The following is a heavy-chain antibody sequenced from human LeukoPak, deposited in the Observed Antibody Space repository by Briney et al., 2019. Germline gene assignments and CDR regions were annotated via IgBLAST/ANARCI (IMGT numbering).Heavy chain of an antibody. CDR3: AKGDAYNPSSFYGVDV. J-gene: IGHJ6*02. CDR2: IFYSGST. D-gene: IGHD5-24*01. CDR1: GGSISSYY. V-gene: IGHV4-59*01. Sequence: PSETLSLTCTVSGGSISSYYWSWIRQPPGKGLEWIGYIFYSGSTNYNPSLKSRVTISVDTSKNQFSLKLTSVTAADTAVYYRAKGDAYNPSSFYGVDVWGQGTTVTVSS.